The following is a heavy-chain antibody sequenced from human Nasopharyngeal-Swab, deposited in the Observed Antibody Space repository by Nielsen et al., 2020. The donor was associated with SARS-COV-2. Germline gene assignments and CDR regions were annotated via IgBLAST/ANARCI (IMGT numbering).Heavy chain of an antibody. CDR2: IKKDGGEK. J-gene: IGHJ4*02. D-gene: IGHD1-26*01. CDR1: GFTFSSYS. CDR3: VRDSGSYLGIDY. V-gene: IGHV3-7*01. Sequence: GGSLRLSCAASGFTFSSYSMNWVRQAPGKGLEWVANIKKDGGEKNYVDSVKGRFTTSRDNAKNSLYLQMNSLRAEDTAVYYCVRDSGSYLGIDYWGQGTLVTVSS.